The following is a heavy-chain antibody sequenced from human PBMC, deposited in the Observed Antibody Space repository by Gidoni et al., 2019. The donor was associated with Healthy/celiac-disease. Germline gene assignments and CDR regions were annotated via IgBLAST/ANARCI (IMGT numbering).Heavy chain of an antibody. J-gene: IGHJ4*02. D-gene: IGHD3-22*01. Sequence: WIGYIYYSGSTNYNPSHKSRVTISVDTSKNQFSLKLSSVTAADTAVYYCARTLLRYYDSSGYYDYWGQGTLVTVSS. V-gene: IGHV4-59*01. CDR2: IYYSGST. CDR3: ARTLLRYYDSSGYYDY.